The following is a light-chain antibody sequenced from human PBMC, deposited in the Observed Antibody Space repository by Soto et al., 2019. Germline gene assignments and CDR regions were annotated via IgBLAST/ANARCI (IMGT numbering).Light chain of an antibody. J-gene: IGKJ1*01. Sequence: EIVMTQSPATLSVSPGERATLSCRASQTVSSNLAWYQQKPGQAPRLLIYGSSIRATGIPARFSGSGSGTEFTLTISGLQSEDFAVYYCQQYSIWRTFGQGTKVDTK. V-gene: IGKV3-15*01. CDR3: QQYSIWRT. CDR2: GSS. CDR1: QTVSSN.